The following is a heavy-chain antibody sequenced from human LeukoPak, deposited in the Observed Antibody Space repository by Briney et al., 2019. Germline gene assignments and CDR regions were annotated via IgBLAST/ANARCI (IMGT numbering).Heavy chain of an antibody. CDR3: ARDQGGVGY. J-gene: IGHJ4*02. V-gene: IGHV3-48*01. D-gene: IGHD3-16*01. CDR2: ISSFSGTI. Sequence: GGSLRLSCVASGIAFSSYSMNWVRQAPGKGLEWVSYISSFSGTIDYADSVKGRFTISRDNAKNSLYLQMNSLRAEDTAVYYCARDQGGVGYWGQGTLVTVSS. CDR1: GIAFSSYS.